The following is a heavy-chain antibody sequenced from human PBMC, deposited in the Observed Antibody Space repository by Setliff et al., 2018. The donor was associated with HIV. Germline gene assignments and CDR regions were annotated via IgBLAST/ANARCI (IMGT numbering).Heavy chain of an antibody. CDR2: ISHDGTIK. CDR3: AKGGGGGPLQDYYYYMDV. Sequence: PGGSLRLSCAASGFTFSSYGIHWVRQAPGKGLELVAVISHDGTIKYYVDSVKGRFTLSRDNSKNTLYLQMNSLRAEDTAVSYCAKGGGGGPLQDYYYYMDVWGRGTTVTVSS. D-gene: IGHD4-4*01. J-gene: IGHJ6*03. CDR1: GFTFSSYG. V-gene: IGHV3-30*18.